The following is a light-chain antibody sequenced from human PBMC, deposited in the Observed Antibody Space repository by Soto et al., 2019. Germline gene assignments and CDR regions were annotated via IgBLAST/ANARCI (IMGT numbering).Light chain of an antibody. J-gene: IGKJ1*01. Sequence: ESVLTQSPGTLSLSPGERATLSCRASQSVSSNSLAWYQQKPGQAPRLLIYGASSRATGTPDRFSGSGSGTDFTLTICRLEPEDFAVYYCQQFGGSPSSWKFGQGTKVEI. V-gene: IGKV3-20*01. CDR1: QSVSSNS. CDR3: QQFGGSPSSWK. CDR2: GAS.